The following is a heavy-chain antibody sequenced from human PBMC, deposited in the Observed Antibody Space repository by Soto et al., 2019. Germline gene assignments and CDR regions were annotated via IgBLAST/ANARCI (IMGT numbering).Heavy chain of an antibody. Sequence: SETLSRTCAVYCGSFSGYYWSCIRQPPGKGLEWIVEINHSGSTNYNPSLKSRITISVDTSKNQFSLKLSSVTAADTAVYYCARGRLFSGYSSSSAHYYYYGMDVWGQGTTLTVSS. J-gene: IGHJ6*02. CDR3: ARGRLFSGYSSSSAHYYYYGMDV. CDR2: INHSGST. V-gene: IGHV4-34*01. CDR1: CGSFSGYY. D-gene: IGHD6-6*01.